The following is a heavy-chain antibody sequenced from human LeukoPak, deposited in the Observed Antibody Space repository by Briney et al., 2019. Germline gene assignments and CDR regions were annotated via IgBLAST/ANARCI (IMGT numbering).Heavy chain of an antibody. CDR1: GGTFSSYA. D-gene: IGHD2-15*01. Sequence: ASVNVSCKASGGTFSSYAISWVRQAPGQGLEWMGGIIPIFGTANYAQKFQGRVTITADESTSTAYMELSSLRSEDTAVYYCASKEAYCSGGSCYLTASDYYYGMDVWGQGTTVTVSS. CDR2: IIPIFGTA. CDR3: ASKEAYCSGGSCYLTASDYYYGMDV. V-gene: IGHV1-69*13. J-gene: IGHJ6*02.